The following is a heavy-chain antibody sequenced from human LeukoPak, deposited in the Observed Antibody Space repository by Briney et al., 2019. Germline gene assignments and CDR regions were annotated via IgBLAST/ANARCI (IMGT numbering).Heavy chain of an antibody. D-gene: IGHD1-7*01. CDR2: ISGSGGST. V-gene: IGHV3-23*01. CDR1: GFTFSSYA. CDR3: AKDRGITGTRGYFDY. J-gene: IGHJ4*02. Sequence: GGSLRLSCAASGFTFSSYAMSWVRQAPGKGLEWVSGISGSGGSTSYADSVKGRFTISRDNSKKTLYLQMNSLRAEDTAIYYCAKDRGITGTRGYFDYWGQGTLVTVSS.